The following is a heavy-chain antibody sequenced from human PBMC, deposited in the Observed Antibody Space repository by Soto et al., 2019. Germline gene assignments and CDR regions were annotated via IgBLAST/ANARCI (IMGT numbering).Heavy chain of an antibody. J-gene: IGHJ6*02. V-gene: IGHV1-8*01. CDR3: ARERSYGMDV. CDR1: GYTFTSYD. CDR2: MNPNSGNT. D-gene: IGHD3-16*01. Sequence: QVQLVQSGAEVKKPGASVKVSCKASGYTFTSYDINWVRQATGQGLEWMGWMNPNSGNTVYAQKFQGRVTMTRNTSVSTAYMELGRRRSEGTAVYYCARERSYGMDVGGQGTTVTVSS.